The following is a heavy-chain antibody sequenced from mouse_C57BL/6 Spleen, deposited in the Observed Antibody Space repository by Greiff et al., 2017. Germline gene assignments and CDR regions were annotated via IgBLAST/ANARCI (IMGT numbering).Heavy chain of an antibody. CDR3: ASGTAQATLGY. D-gene: IGHD3-2*02. J-gene: IGHJ2*01. CDR1: GYAFSSSW. CDR2: IYPGDGDT. Sequence: VQLVESGPELVKPGASVKISCKASGYAFSSSWMNWVKQRPGKGLEWIGRIYPGDGDTNYNGKFKGKATLTADKSSSTAYMQLSSLTSADSAVYFCASGTAQATLGYWGQGTTLTVSS. V-gene: IGHV1-82*01.